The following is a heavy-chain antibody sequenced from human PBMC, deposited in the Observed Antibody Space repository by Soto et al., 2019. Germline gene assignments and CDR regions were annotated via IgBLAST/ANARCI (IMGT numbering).Heavy chain of an antibody. V-gene: IGHV1-69*13. D-gene: IGHD3-22*01. CDR1: GGTFSSYA. CDR2: IIPIFGTA. CDR3: ASGHYDSITRYYGMDV. J-gene: IGHJ6*02. Sequence: SVKVSCKASGGTFSSYAISWVRQAPGQGLEWMGGIIPIFGTANYAQKFQGRVTITADESTGTAYMELSSLRSEDTAVYYCASGHYDSITRYYGMDVWCQGTTVTVAS.